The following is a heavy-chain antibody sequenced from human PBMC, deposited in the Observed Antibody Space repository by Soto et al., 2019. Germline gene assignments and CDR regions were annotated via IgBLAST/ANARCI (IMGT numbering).Heavy chain of an antibody. CDR3: ATPNREYQLLDFDY. CDR1: GGSISSGGYY. Sequence: SETLSLTCTVSGGSISSGGYYWGWIRQPPGKGLEWIGSIYYSGSTYYNPSLKSRVTISVDTSKNQFSLKLSSVTAADTAVYYCATPNREYQLLDFDYWGQGTLVTVSS. V-gene: IGHV4-39*01. CDR2: IYYSGST. J-gene: IGHJ4*02. D-gene: IGHD2-2*01.